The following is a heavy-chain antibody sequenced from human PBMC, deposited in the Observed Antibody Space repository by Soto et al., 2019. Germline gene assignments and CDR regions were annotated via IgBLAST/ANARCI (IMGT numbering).Heavy chain of an antibody. CDR2: IYYSGST. Sequence: QLQLQESGPGLVKPSETLSLTCTVSGGSISSSNYYWGWIRQPPGKGLEWIGSIYYSGSTYYNPSLNGRATISVDTSKTQFSLKLSSVTAADTAVYYCASLFHCSSTSCYYYYGMDVWGQGTTVTVSS. CDR1: GGSISSSNYY. J-gene: IGHJ6*02. CDR3: ASLFHCSSTSCYYYYGMDV. V-gene: IGHV4-39*01. D-gene: IGHD2-2*01.